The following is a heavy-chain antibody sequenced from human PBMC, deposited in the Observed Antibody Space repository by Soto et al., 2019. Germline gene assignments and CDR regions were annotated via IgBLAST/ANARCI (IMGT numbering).Heavy chain of an antibody. CDR1: GFTFSSYP. V-gene: IGHV3-23*01. Sequence: EVQLLKSGGGLVQPGGSLRLSCAASGFTFSSYPMSWVRQAPGKGLEWVSGIDGSGDSTYYADSVTGRFTITRDSSKTTLYLQMNSRRAEDTAVYYCAIVTLHHPSGGDSWGQGTLVTVSA. CDR3: AIVTLHHPSGGDS. CDR2: IDGSGDST. J-gene: IGHJ4*02. D-gene: IGHD1-26*01.